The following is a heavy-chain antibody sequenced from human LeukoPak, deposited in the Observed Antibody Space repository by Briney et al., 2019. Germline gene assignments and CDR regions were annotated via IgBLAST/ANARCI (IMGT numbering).Heavy chain of an antibody. CDR3: ATSSSPTYFDY. CDR1: GFILSGYG. Sequence: GGSLRLSCTASGFILSGYGMHWVRQAPGKGLEWVAVISHDGSNSYYADSVKGRFTISRDNSKNTLYLQMKSLRADDTAIYYCATSSSPTYFDYWGQGTLVTVSS. CDR2: ISHDGSNS. J-gene: IGHJ4*02. D-gene: IGHD6-6*01. V-gene: IGHV3-33*05.